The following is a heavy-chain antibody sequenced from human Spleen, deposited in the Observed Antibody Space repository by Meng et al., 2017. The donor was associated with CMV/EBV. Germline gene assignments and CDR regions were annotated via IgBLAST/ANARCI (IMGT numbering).Heavy chain of an antibody. J-gene: IGHJ6*02. V-gene: IGHV3-30*19. CDR1: GFTFSSYG. CDR2: ISYDGSNK. CDR3: ARGPAIFGVGVDYYYYGMDV. Sequence: GGSLRLSCAASGFTFSSYGMHWVRQAPGRGLEWVAVISYDGSNKYYADSVKGRFTISRDNSKNTLYLQMNSLRAEDTAVYYCARGPAIFGVGVDYYYYGMDVWGQGTTVTVSS. D-gene: IGHD3-3*01.